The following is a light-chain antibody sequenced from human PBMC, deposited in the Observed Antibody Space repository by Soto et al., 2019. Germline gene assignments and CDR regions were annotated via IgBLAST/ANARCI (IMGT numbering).Light chain of an antibody. CDR1: SSDVGGHNY. J-gene: IGLJ1*01. V-gene: IGLV2-14*01. CDR2: EVS. CDR3: SSYTSSSTYV. Sequence: QSVLTQPASVSGSPVQSLTISCTGTSSDVGGHNYVSWYQQHPGRAPKLMIYEVSNRPSGVSNRFSGSKSGNTASLTMSGLQPEDEADYYCSSYTSSSTYVFGTGTKVTVL.